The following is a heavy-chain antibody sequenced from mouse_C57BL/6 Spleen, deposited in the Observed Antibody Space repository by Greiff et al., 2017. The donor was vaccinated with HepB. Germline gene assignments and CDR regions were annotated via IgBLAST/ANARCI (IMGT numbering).Heavy chain of an antibody. D-gene: IGHD1-1*01. CDR1: GFTFSSYA. CDR3: ARALLTTGGYFDV. J-gene: IGHJ1*03. Sequence: EVKLVESGGGLVKPGGSLKLSCAASGFTFSSYAMSWVRQTPEKRLEWVATISDGGSYTYYPDNVKGRFTISRDNAKNNLYLQMSHLKSEDTAMYYCARALLTTGGYFDVWGTGTTVTVSS. CDR2: ISDGGSYT. V-gene: IGHV5-4*03.